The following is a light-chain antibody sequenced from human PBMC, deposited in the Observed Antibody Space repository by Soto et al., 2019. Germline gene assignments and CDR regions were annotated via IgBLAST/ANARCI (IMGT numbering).Light chain of an antibody. CDR1: QSFNNN. Sequence: EIVMTQSPATLSVSPGERATLSCRACQSFNNNLAWYQQKPGQAPRLLSYGASTRATGIPARFSGSGSGTEFTLTISSLQSEDFAVYYCQQYHHWPPITFGQGTRLEIK. V-gene: IGKV3-15*01. J-gene: IGKJ5*01. CDR2: GAS. CDR3: QQYHHWPPIT.